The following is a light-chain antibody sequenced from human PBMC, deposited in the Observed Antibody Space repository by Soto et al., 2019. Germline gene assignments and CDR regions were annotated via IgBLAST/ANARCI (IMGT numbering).Light chain of an antibody. Sequence: DIQMTQSPSSVSASVGDRVTITCRASQGISSWLVWYQQKPGKAPKLLIYAASSLQSGVPSRFSGSGSVTDFTLTISSLQPEDFATYYCERANSFPRTFGQGTKVEIK. V-gene: IGKV1-12*01. CDR3: ERANSFPRT. CDR2: AAS. J-gene: IGKJ1*01. CDR1: QGISSW.